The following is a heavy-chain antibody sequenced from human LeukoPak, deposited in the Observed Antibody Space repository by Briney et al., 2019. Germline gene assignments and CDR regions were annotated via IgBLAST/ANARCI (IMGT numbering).Heavy chain of an antibody. CDR2: FRSSDGCT. D-gene: IGHD6-13*01. V-gene: IGHV3-23*01. Sequence: GGSLRLSRAASGITLSSYDMSWVRQAPGKGLEWVSSFRSSDGCTYYADSVKGRFTISRDNSKDTLYLQMDSLRADDTAVYYWAKSLRAADGTGAFDIWGQGTMVTVSS. CDR1: GITLSSYD. CDR3: AKSLRAADGTGAFDI. J-gene: IGHJ3*02.